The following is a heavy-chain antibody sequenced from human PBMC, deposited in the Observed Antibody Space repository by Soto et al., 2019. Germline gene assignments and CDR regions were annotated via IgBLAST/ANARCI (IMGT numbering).Heavy chain of an antibody. CDR3: ARTADGYYGGNSRYFDY. Sequence: PGESLKISCKGSGYSFTSYWIGWVRQMPGKGLEWMGIIYPGDSDTRYSPSFQGQVTISADKSISTAYLQWSSLKASDTAVYYCARTADGYYGGNSRYFDYWGQGTLVTVSS. V-gene: IGHV5-51*01. CDR2: IYPGDSDT. CDR1: GYSFTSYW. J-gene: IGHJ4*02. D-gene: IGHD4-17*01.